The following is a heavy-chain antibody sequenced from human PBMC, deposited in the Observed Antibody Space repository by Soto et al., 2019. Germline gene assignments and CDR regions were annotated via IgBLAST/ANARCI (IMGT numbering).Heavy chain of an antibody. CDR1: GGTFSSYA. J-gene: IGHJ4*02. Sequence: ASVKVSCKASGGTFSSYAISWVRQAPGQGLEWMGGIIPIFGTANYAQKFQGRVTITADESTSTAYMELSSLRSEDTAVYYCARDRAHCSGGSCYSSAVFDYWGQGTLVTVSS. D-gene: IGHD2-15*01. V-gene: IGHV1-69*13. CDR3: ARDRAHCSGGSCYSSAVFDY. CDR2: IIPIFGTA.